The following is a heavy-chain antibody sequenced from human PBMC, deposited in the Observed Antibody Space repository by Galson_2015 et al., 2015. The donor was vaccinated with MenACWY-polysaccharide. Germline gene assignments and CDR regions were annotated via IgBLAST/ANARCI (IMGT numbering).Heavy chain of an antibody. CDR3: ASRLAQVGIAGYGYGMDV. CDR1: GGSISSSNYY. CDR2: ISYSGST. V-gene: IGHV4-39*01. Sequence: SETPSLTCTVSGGSISSSNYYWGWICQSPEKGLEWIGTISYSGSTYYNPSLKSRVTISVDTPKNQFSLRLSSVTAADTAVYYCASRLAQVGIAGYGYGMDVWAKGPRSPSP. J-gene: IGHJ6*02. D-gene: IGHD2-15*01.